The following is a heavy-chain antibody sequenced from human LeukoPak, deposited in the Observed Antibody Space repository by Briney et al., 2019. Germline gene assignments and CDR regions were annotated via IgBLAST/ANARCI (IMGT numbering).Heavy chain of an antibody. Sequence: VKVSCKASGGTFSSYAISWVRQAPGQVLEWMGGIIPIFGTANYAQKFQGRVTITTDESTSTAYMELSSLRSEDTAVYYCATREGDTAMVIDDAFDIWGQGTMVTVSS. D-gene: IGHD5-18*01. J-gene: IGHJ3*02. CDR3: ATREGDTAMVIDDAFDI. CDR2: IIPIFGTA. CDR1: GGTFSSYA. V-gene: IGHV1-69*05.